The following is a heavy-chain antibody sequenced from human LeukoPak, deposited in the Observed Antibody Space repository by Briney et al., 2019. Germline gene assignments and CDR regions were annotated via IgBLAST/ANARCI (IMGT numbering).Heavy chain of an antibody. V-gene: IGHV3-23*01. J-gene: IGHJ6*02. CDR2: VSGSGGNI. D-gene: IGHD4-17*01. CDR3: ATTVTPNYVMDV. CDR1: GFTFSSYT. Sequence: PGGSLRLSCAASGFTFSSYTMSWVRQAPGKGLEWVSGVSGSGGNIHYADSVKGRFTISRDNSKNTLYLQMNSLRAEDTAVFYCATTVTPNYVMDVWGQGTTVTVSS.